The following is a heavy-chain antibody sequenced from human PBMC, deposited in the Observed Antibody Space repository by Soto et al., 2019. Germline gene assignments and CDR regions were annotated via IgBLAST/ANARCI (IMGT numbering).Heavy chain of an antibody. CDR2: IYYSGST. CDR1: GGSISSSSYY. CDR3: ARSSYYYDGGGNDY. V-gene: IGHV4-39*01. Sequence: QLQLQESGPGLVKPSETLSLTCTVSGGSISSSSYYWGWIRQPPGKGLEWIGSIYYSGSTYYNPSLKSRVTLAVDTSKNQFSLKLSSVTAADTAVYYCARSSYYYDGGGNDYWGQGTLVTVSS. J-gene: IGHJ4*02. D-gene: IGHD3-22*01.